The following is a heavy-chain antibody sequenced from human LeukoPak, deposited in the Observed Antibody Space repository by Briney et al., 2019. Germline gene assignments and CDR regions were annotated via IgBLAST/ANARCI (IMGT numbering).Heavy chain of an antibody. CDR1: GGSISGYY. D-gene: IGHD5-24*01. CDR2: IYTSGST. V-gene: IGHV4-4*07. Sequence: PSETLSLTCTVSGGSISGYYWSWIRQPAGKGLEWIGRIYTSGSTNYNPSLKSRVTMSVDTSKNQLSLKLNSVTAADTAVYYCARVRDDYSWSFDYWGQGTLVTVSS. CDR3: ARVRDDYSWSFDY. J-gene: IGHJ4*02.